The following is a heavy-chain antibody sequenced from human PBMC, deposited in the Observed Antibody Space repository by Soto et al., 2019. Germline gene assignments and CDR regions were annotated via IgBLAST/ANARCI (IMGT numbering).Heavy chain of an antibody. CDR2: IRGSGAGT. CDR3: AKGFGISWQYYFDY. CDR1: GVTFYPYA. V-gene: IGHV3-23*01. Sequence: GGSLRLSCTASGVTFYPYAMDWVRQAPGKGLEWVSTIRGSGAGTYYADSVKGRFTISRDNSKNTLYLQMNSLRAEDTAVYFCAKGFGISWQYYFDYWGQGTLVTVSS. J-gene: IGHJ4*02. D-gene: IGHD6-13*01.